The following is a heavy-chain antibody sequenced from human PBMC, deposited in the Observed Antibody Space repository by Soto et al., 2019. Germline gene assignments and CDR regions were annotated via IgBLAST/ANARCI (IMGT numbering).Heavy chain of an antibody. CDR3: ARANYGDYYRGVGLFDY. CDR2: IYYSGST. V-gene: IGHV4-31*03. Sequence: QVQLQESGPGLVKPSQTLSLTCTVSGGSISSGGYYWSWIRQHPGKGLEWIGYIYYSGSTYYNPSLKSRVTISVDTSKNRFSLKLSSVTAADTAVYYCARANYGDYYRGVGLFDYWGQGTLVTVSS. J-gene: IGHJ4*02. CDR1: GGSISSGGYY. D-gene: IGHD4-17*01.